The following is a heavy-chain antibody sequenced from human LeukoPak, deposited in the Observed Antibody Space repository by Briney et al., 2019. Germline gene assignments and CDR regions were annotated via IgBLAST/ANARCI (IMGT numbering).Heavy chain of an antibody. D-gene: IGHD2-2*01. CDR1: GFTFSSYA. Sequence: GSLRLSCAASGFTFSSYAMSWVRQAPGKGLEWVSAISGSGGSTYYADSVKGRFTISRDNSKNTLYLQMNSLRAEDTAVYYCAKVRVVPAAIPPLNYFNYWGQGTLVTVSS. CDR3: AKVRVVPAAIPPLNYFNY. J-gene: IGHJ4*02. V-gene: IGHV3-23*01. CDR2: ISGSGGST.